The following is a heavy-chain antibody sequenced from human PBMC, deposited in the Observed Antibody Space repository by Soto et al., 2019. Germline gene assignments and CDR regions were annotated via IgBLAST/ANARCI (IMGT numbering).Heavy chain of an antibody. CDR3: ARAGTGELRDHMDV. V-gene: IGHV4-59*01. CDR2: IYYSGST. D-gene: IGHD6-13*01. Sequence: PSETLSLTCTVSGGSISSYYWSWIRQPPGKGLEWIGYIYYSGSTNYNPSLKSRVTISVDTSKNQFSLKLSSVTAADTAVYYCARAGTGELRDHMDVWGKGPSATVSS. J-gene: IGHJ6*03. CDR1: GGSISSYY.